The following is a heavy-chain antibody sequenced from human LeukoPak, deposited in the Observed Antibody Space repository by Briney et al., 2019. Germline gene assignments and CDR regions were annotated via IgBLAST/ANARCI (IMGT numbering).Heavy chain of an antibody. CDR1: GYSISSGYY. CDR3: ARGFIFDY. CDR2: IYHSGST. V-gene: IGHV4-38-2*02. J-gene: IGHJ4*02. Sequence: SETLFLTCTVSGYSISSGYYWGWIRQPPGRGLEWIGSIYHSGSTYYNPSLKSRVTISVDTSKNQFSLKLSSVTAADTAVYYCARGFIFDYWGQGTLVTVSS. D-gene: IGHD3-10*01.